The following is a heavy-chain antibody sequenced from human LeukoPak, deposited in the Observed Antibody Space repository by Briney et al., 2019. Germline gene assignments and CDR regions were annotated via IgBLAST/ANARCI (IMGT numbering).Heavy chain of an antibody. D-gene: IGHD5-12*01. V-gene: IGHV3-33*01. J-gene: IGHJ4*02. Sequence: SGGSLRLSCAASGFTFSSYGMHWVRQAPGKGLEWVAVIRYDGSTIYYADSVKGRFTISRDDSKKTLYLQMDSLRAEDTAVYYCARAYSRESGYDFVFGYWGQGTLVTVSS. CDR2: IRYDGSTI. CDR3: ARAYSRESGYDFVFGY. CDR1: GFTFSSYG.